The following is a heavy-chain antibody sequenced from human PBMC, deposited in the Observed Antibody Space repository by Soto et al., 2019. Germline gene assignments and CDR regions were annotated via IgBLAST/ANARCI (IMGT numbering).Heavy chain of an antibody. CDR1: GYTFTGYY. CDR2: INPNSGGT. CDR3: ARGRDFPLYYYYMDV. D-gene: IGHD3-3*01. V-gene: IGHV1-2*04. Sequence: QVQLVQSGAEVKNPGASVKVSCKASGYTFTGYYMHWVRQAPGQGLEWMGWINPNSGGTNYARKCQGWVTMTRDTSISTAYMELSRLRSDDTAVYYCARGRDFPLYYYYMDVWGKGATVTVSS. J-gene: IGHJ6*03.